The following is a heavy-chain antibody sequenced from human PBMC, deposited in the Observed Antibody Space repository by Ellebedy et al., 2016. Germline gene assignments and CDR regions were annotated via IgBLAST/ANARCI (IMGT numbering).Heavy chain of an antibody. CDR2: IYYSGST. V-gene: IGHV4-30-4*01. D-gene: IGHD3-10*01. CDR3: ARGVVTMVRGVIFDY. CDR1: GGSISSGDYY. Sequence: LRLXXTVSGGSISSGDYYWSWIRQPPGKGLEWIGYIYYSGSTYYNPSLKSRVTISVDTSKNQFSLKLSSVTAADTAVYYCARGVVTMVRGVIFDYWGQGTLVTVSS. J-gene: IGHJ4*02.